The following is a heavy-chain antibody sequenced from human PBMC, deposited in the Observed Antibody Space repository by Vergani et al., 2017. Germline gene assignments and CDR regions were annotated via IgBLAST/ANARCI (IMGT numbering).Heavy chain of an antibody. CDR1: GYTFTSYY. CDR2: INPSGGST. Sequence: QVQLVQSGAEVKKPGDSVKVSCKASGYTFTSYYMHWVRQAPGQGLEWMGIINPSGGSTSYAQKFQGRVTMTRDTSTSTVYMELSSLRSEDTAVYYCARDLGAGIAAAWNWFDPWGQGTLVTVSS. V-gene: IGHV1-46*03. D-gene: IGHD6-13*01. CDR3: ARDLGAGIAAAWNWFDP. J-gene: IGHJ5*02.